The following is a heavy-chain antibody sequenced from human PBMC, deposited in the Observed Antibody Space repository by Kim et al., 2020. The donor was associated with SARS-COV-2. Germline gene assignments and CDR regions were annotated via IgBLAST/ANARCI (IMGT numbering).Heavy chain of an antibody. V-gene: IGHV3-23*01. CDR1: GFTFSSYA. Sequence: GGSLRLSCAASGFTFSSYAMSWVRQAPGKGLEWVSAISGSGGSTYYADSVKGRFTISRDNSKKTLYLQMNSLRAEDTAVYYCAKVAYYDIFSGPTLKRNWYFDLWGRGTLVTVSS. D-gene: IGHD3-9*01. CDR3: AKVAYYDIFSGPTLKRNWYFDL. CDR2: ISGSGGST. J-gene: IGHJ2*01.